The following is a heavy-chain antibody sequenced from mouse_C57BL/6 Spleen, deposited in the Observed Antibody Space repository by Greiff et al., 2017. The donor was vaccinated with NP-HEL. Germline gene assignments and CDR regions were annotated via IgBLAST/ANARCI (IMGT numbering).Heavy chain of an antibody. CDR1: GYSITSGYY. Sequence: EVKLLESGPGLVKPSQSLSLTCSVTGYSITSGYYWNWIRQFPGNKLEWMGYISYDGSNNYNRSLKNRISITRDTSKNQFFLKLNSVTTEDTATYYCARSYYSTAWFAYWGQGTLVTVSA. D-gene: IGHD2-5*01. CDR3: ARSYYSTAWFAY. J-gene: IGHJ3*01. CDR2: ISYDGSN. V-gene: IGHV3-6*01.